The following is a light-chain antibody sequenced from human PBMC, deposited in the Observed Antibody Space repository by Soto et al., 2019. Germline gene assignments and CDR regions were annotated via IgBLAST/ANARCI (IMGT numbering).Light chain of an antibody. CDR2: TAS. Sequence: DIQMTQSPPSLSASVGDRVTITCRTSQTIRRFLNWYQHKPGTAPKLLIYTASNLQSGVPSRFSGSGSGTDFTLTISSLEREDFATYYCQQSYITPRTFGQGTKVEIK. CDR3: QQSYITPRT. CDR1: QTIRRF. J-gene: IGKJ1*01. V-gene: IGKV1-39*01.